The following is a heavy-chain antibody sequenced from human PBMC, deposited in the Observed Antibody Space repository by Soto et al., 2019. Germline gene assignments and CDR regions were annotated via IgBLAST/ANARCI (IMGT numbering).Heavy chain of an antibody. D-gene: IGHD4-17*01. Sequence: PGGSLRLSCAASGFTFSSYGMHWVRQAPGKGLEWVAVISYDGSNKYYADSVKGRFTISRDNSKNTLYLQMNSLRAEDTAVYYCAKLTVTRPAYFDYWGQGTLVTVSS. CDR1: GFTFSSYG. CDR3: AKLTVTRPAYFDY. CDR2: ISYDGSNK. V-gene: IGHV3-30*18. J-gene: IGHJ4*02.